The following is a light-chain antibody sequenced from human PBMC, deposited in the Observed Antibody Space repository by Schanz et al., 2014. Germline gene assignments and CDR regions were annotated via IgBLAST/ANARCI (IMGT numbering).Light chain of an antibody. CDR2: LAS. CDR3: KQPLRAPPIT. V-gene: IGKV2-28*01. Sequence: DIVMTQSPLSLPVPPGEPASISCRSSQSLLHSNGGNYLDWYLHKPGQSPKLLIDLASNRASGVPDRFSGSGSGTDFTLTISRLEPEDVALYYCKQPLRAPPITFGQGTRLEIK. CDR1: QSLLHSNGGNY. J-gene: IGKJ5*01.